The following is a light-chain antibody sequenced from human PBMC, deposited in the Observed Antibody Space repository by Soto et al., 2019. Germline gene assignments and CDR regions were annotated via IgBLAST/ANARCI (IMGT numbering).Light chain of an antibody. V-gene: IGKV1-9*01. J-gene: IGKJ4*01. Sequence: IQLTQSPSSLSASVGDRVTITCRASQDINRHLAWYQQKPGKAPKVLIYVASTLQSGVPSRFSGSGSGTDFTLTISSLQPDDFASYYCQQVHSWPLTFGGGTKVEIK. CDR2: VAS. CDR1: QDINRH. CDR3: QQVHSWPLT.